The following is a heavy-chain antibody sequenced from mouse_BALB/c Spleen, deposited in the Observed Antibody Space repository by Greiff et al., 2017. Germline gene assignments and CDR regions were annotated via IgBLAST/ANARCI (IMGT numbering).Heavy chain of an antibody. Sequence: EVQLVESGGDLVKPGGSLKLSCAASGFTFSSYGMSWVRQTPDKRLEWVATISSGGSYTYYPDSVKGRFTISRDNAKNTLYLQMSSLKSEDTAMYYCARLDDGRYCFDYWGQGTTLTVSS. CDR1: GFTFSSYG. CDR2: ISSGGSYT. V-gene: IGHV5-6*01. D-gene: IGHD2-3*01. J-gene: IGHJ2*01. CDR3: ARLDDGRYCFDY.